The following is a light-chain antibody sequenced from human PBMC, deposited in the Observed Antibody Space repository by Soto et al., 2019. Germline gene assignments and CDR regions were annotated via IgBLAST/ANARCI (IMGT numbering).Light chain of an antibody. J-gene: IGKJ1*01. CDR1: QGISNY. CDR3: QQLDSSPSWT. Sequence: IQLTQSPSSLSASVGDRVTITCRASQGISNYLAWYQQYPGRAPKLLIYLASTLQNVVPSRFSGSGSGTDFTLTISSLQPEDVVTDYYQQLDSSPSWTFGQGTRVEVK. V-gene: IGKV1-9*01. CDR2: LAS.